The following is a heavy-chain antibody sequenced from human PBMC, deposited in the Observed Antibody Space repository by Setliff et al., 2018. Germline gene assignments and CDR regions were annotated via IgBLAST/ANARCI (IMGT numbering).Heavy chain of an antibody. V-gene: IGHV1-2*02. CDR1: GYTFTGYY. CDR2: INPNSGGT. CDR3: ARSPLPPPGPGYYYENSYYYYMDV. J-gene: IGHJ6*03. D-gene: IGHD3-22*01. Sequence: ASVKVSCKASGYTFTGYYVHWVRQAPGQGLEWMGWINPNSGGTNYAQRFQGRVTMTRDTSISTAYMELTRLRSDDTAVYYCARSPLPPPGPGYYYENSYYYYMDVWGKGTTVTVSS.